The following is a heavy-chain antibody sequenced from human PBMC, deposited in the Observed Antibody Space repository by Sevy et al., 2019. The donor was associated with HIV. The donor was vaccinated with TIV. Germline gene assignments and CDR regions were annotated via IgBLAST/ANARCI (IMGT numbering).Heavy chain of an antibody. CDR3: ARPFCSGGSCYRWYFDF. CDR2: VSPYNGKT. CDR1: GYTFTSFG. D-gene: IGHD2-15*01. J-gene: IGHJ4*02. Sequence: ASVKVSCKASGYTFTSFGITWVRQAPGQGLEWVEWVSPYNGKTKYAQKLQGRVTMTTDTSTSTAYMELRSLRSDDTAVYYCARPFCSGGSCYRWYFDFWGQGTLVTVSS. V-gene: IGHV1-18*01.